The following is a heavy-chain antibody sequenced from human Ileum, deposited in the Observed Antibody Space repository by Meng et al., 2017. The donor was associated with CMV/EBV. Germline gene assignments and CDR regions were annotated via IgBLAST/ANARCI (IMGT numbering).Heavy chain of an antibody. CDR3: ARASKDYVGGHWDYGMDV. J-gene: IGHJ6*02. V-gene: IGHV3-13*01. CDR1: GFTFSRYD. D-gene: IGHD2-21*01. Sequence: GESLKISCAASGFTFSRYDMHWVRQAPGKGLEWLPAIGTIFDTFYPGSVKGRFTISRDNAKNSLFLQMNNLRVGDTAVYYCARASKDYVGGHWDYGMDVWGQGTTVTVSS. CDR2: IGTIFDT.